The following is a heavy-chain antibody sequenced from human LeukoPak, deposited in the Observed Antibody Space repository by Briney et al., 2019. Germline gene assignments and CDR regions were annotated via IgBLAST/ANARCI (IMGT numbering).Heavy chain of an antibody. V-gene: IGHV4-59*01. CDR1: GGSISSYY. Sequence: PSETLSLTCTVSGGSISSYYWSWTRQPPGKGLEWIGYIYYSGSTNYNPSLKSRVAISVDTSKNRFSLNLSSVTAADTAVYYCARVGGGNYYYYGMDVWGQGTTVTVSS. J-gene: IGHJ6*02. D-gene: IGHD2-15*01. CDR2: IYYSGST. CDR3: ARVGGGNYYYYGMDV.